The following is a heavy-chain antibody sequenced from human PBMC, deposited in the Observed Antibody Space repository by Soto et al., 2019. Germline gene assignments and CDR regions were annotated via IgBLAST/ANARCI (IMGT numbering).Heavy chain of an antibody. V-gene: IGHV4-30-4*01. D-gene: IGHD5-12*01. CDR3: ARDTYSGYDFGL. CDR2: IPSRGRP. Sequence: PSETLSLTCSVSGASVAGGSYYWSWVRQPPGKGLEWIGYIPSRGRPFYNPSLTSRGTISADTSKNPLSLQLTSVTAADTAVYYCARDTYSGYDFGLWGQGTLVTVSS. CDR1: GASVAGGSYY. J-gene: IGHJ5*02.